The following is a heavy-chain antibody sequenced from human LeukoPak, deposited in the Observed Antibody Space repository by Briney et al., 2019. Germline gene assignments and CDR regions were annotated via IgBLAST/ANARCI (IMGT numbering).Heavy chain of an antibody. CDR3: AKGSYYDSSGSFYFDY. CDR2: ISGSGVNT. J-gene: IGHJ4*02. CDR1: GFTFSSYA. D-gene: IGHD3-22*01. Sequence: GGSLRLSCAASGFTFSSYAMSWVRQAPGKGLEWVSGISGSGVNTYYADSVKGRFTISRDNSKNTLYVQVNSLGTEDTAAYYCAKGSYYDSSGSFYFDYWGQGTLVTVSS. V-gene: IGHV3-23*01.